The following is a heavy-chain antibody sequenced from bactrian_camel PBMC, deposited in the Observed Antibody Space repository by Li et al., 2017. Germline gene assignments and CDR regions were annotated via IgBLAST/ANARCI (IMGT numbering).Heavy chain of an antibody. Sequence: VQLVESGGGLVQPGGSLRLSCVASGFLFNIFDMRWLRQAPEKELEWVAQISSGSRFADYRDSVKGRFIISRDDAKNTLYLDMNSLKPGDTAMYTVRQVPRPVWSSGGYYVGQLTLVTGARGPRSPSP. V-gene: IGHV3S40*01. CDR2: ISSGSRFA. CDR1: GFLFNIFD. D-gene: IGHD2*01. CDR3: RQVPRPVWSSGGYYVGQLTLVT. J-gene: IGHJ6*01.